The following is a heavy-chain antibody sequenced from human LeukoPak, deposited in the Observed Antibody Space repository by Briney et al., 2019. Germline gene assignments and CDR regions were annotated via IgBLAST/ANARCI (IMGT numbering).Heavy chain of an antibody. J-gene: IGHJ4*02. CDR2: IYNGGST. V-gene: IGHV3-66*01. CDR1: GFTVSSNY. D-gene: IGHD3-22*01. CDR3: VREYDSSGYYYFDY. Sequence: GGSLRLSCAASGFTVSSNYMSWVRQAPGKGLEWVSVIYNGGSTYYADSVKGRFTISRDNSKNTLYLQMNSLRAEDTAVYYCVREYDSSGYYYFDYWGQGTLVTVSS.